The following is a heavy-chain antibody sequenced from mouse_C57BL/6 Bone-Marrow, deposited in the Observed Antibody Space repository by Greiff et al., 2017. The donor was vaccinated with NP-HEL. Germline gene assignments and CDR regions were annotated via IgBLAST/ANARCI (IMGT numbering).Heavy chain of an antibody. Sequence: QVQLQQPGAELVRPGTSVKLSCKASGYTFTSYWMHWVKQRPGQGLEWIGVIDPSDSYTNYNQKFKGKATLTVDTSSSTAYMQLSSLTSEDSAVDYCARNSYYYGSHYAMDYWGQGTSVTVSS. CDR3: ARNSYYYGSHYAMDY. J-gene: IGHJ4*01. CDR2: IDPSDSYT. V-gene: IGHV1-59*01. D-gene: IGHD1-1*01. CDR1: GYTFTSYW.